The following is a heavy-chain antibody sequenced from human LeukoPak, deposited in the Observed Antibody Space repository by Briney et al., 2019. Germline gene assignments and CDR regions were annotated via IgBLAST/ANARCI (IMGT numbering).Heavy chain of an antibody. Sequence: PGRSLRLSCAASGFTFVDYAMHWVRQAPGKGLEWVSGISWNSGSIGYADSVKGRFTISRDNAKNSLYLQMNSLRAEDTALYYCASIAVAGSSSDYWGQGTLVTVSS. D-gene: IGHD6-19*01. CDR2: ISWNSGSI. CDR1: GFTFVDYA. V-gene: IGHV3-9*01. J-gene: IGHJ4*02. CDR3: ASIAVAGSSSDY.